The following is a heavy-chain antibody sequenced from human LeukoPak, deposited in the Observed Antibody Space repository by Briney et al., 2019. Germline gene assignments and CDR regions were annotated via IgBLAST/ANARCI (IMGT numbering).Heavy chain of an antibody. CDR1: GFTFNNYW. CDR3: SRAGGDTGWYLGEGS. J-gene: IGHJ5*02. V-gene: IGHV3-74*01. D-gene: IGHD6-19*01. Sequence: PGGSLRLSRAASGFTFNNYWMHWVRQAPGKGLVWVSRINSDGSSTNYADSVKGRFTISRDNAKNTLYLQINSLRAEDTAVYYCSRAGGDTGWYLGEGSWGQGTLVTVSS. CDR2: INSDGSST.